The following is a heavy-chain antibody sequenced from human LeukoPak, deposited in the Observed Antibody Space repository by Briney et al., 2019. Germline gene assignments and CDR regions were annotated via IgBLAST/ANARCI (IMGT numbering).Heavy chain of an antibody. Sequence: GGSLRLSCAASGFTFSGYEMNWVRQAPGKGLEWVSYINSIGTTMYSADSVKGRFTISRDNAKNSLFLQMNSLRAEDTAVYYCARIRVGHHYFDSWGQGTLVTVSS. CDR3: ARIRVGHHYFDS. D-gene: IGHD1-26*01. V-gene: IGHV3-48*03. CDR2: INSIGTTM. CDR1: GFTFSGYE. J-gene: IGHJ4*02.